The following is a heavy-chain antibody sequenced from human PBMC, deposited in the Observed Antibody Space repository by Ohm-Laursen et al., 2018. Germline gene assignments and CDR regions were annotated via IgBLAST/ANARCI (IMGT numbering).Heavy chain of an antibody. J-gene: IGHJ6*02. Sequence: SLGLSCSASGFNLKTYWMHWVRQAPGKGLVWVSRINSDGSTTNYADSVKGRFTISRDNAKNTLYLQMNSLRAEDTALYYCAKGRWYGMDVWGQGTTVTVSS. D-gene: IGHD3-10*01. CDR2: INSDGSTT. CDR3: AKGRWYGMDV. V-gene: IGHV3-74*01. CDR1: GFNLKTYW.